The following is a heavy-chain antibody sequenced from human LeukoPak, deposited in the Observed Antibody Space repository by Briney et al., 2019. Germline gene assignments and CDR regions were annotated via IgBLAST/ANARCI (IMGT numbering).Heavy chain of an antibody. J-gene: IGHJ4*02. CDR3: ARRETRSGSPFDY. CDR1: GYTFTSYY. CDR2: INPSGGST. V-gene: IGHV1-46*01. Sequence: VSVKVSCKASGYTFTSYYMHWVRQAPGQGLEWMGIINPSGGSTGYAQKFQGRVTMTRDTSTSTVCMELSSLRSEDTAVYYCARRETRSGSPFDYWGQGTLVAVSS. D-gene: IGHD2-15*01.